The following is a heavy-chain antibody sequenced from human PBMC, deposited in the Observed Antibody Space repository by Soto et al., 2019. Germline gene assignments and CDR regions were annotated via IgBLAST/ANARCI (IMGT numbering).Heavy chain of an antibody. D-gene: IGHD3-16*01. V-gene: IGHV1-18*01. CDR3: ARMGDVPYYYYGMDV. CDR2: INGYNGNT. CDR1: GYTFTSYG. J-gene: IGHJ6*02. Sequence: ASVKVSCKASGYTFTSYGISWVRQAPGQGLEWMGWINGYNGNTNHAQKLQGRVTMSTDTSTSAAYMELRSLRSDDSAVYYCARMGDVPYYYYGMDVWGQGTTVTVSS.